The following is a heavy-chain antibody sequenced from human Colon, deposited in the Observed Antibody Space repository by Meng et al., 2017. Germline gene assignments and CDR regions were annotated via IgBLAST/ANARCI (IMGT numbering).Heavy chain of an antibody. V-gene: IGHV4-4*02. CDR1: GISISSATY. CDR2: SYHSGST. J-gene: IGHJ4*02. Sequence: QVQLQESGPGLGKPAGTLSLTCAGSGISISSATYWSWVRQPPGKGLEWIGESYHSGSTNYNPSLKSRVTISVDKSKNQFSLILTSVTAADTAVYYCASSSGWWRLDSWGQGTLVTVSS. CDR3: ASSSGWWRLDS. D-gene: IGHD6-19*01.